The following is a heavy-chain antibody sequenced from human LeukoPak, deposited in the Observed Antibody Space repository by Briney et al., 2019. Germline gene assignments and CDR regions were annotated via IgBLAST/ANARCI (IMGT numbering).Heavy chain of an antibody. D-gene: IGHD3-16*02. CDR3: ARASITFGGVIVNYFDY. CDR2: INPNSGGT. V-gene: IGHV1-2*02. CDR1: GGTFSSYA. Sequence: GASVKVSCKASGGTFSSYAISWVRQAPGQGLEWMGWINPNSGGTNYAQKFQGRVTMTRDTSISTAYMELSRLRSDDTAVYYCARASITFGGVIVNYFDYWGQGTLVTVSS. J-gene: IGHJ4*02.